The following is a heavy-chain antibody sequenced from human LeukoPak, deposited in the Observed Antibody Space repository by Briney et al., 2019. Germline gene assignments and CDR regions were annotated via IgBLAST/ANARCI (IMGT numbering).Heavy chain of an antibody. D-gene: IGHD6-13*01. CDR3: ARGASSSWYTSHFDY. Sequence: GGSLRLSCAASGFTFSSYAMSWVRQAPGKGLEWVSAISGSGGSTYYADSVKGRFTISRDNSKNTLYLQMNSLRAEDTAVYYCARGASSSWYTSHFDYWGQGTLVTVSS. J-gene: IGHJ4*02. V-gene: IGHV3-23*01. CDR2: ISGSGGST. CDR1: GFTFSSYA.